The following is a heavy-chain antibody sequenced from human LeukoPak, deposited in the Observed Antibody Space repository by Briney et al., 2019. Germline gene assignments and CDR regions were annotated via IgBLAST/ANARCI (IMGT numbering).Heavy chain of an antibody. D-gene: IGHD5-24*01. V-gene: IGHV1-18*01. Sequence: GASVNVSCKASGYTFTSYGISWVRQAPGQGLEWMGWISAYYGNTNYAQKLQGRVTLTTDTSTSTAYMELSSLRSEDTAVYYCARVAPDGYNYNYYGMDVWGQGTTVTVSS. CDR1: GYTFTSYG. J-gene: IGHJ6*02. CDR3: ARVAPDGYNYNYYGMDV. CDR2: ISAYYGNT.